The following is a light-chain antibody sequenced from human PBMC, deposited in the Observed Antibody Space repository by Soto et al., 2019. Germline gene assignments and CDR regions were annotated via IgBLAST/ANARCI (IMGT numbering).Light chain of an antibody. CDR2: AAS. CDR1: QSISSY. V-gene: IGKV1-39*01. J-gene: IGKJ5*01. CDR3: QQSYSTPPVT. Sequence: DLQMTQSPSSLSASVGDRVTITCRASQSISSYLNWYQQKPGKAPKLLIYAASSLQSGVPSRFSGSGSGTDFTLTISSLQPEDFATYYCQQSYSTPPVTFGQGTRLDI.